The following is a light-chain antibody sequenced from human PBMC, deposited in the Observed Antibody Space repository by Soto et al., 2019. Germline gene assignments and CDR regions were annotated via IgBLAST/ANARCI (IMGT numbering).Light chain of an antibody. CDR3: CSYAGSPYV. Sequence: QSALTQPRSVSGSPGQSVAISCTGTSSDVGDYNYVSWYQQHPGKAPKVMIYDVSKQPSGVPDRFSGSKSGNTASLTISGLQAEDEADYYCCSYAGSPYVFGTGTKLTVL. J-gene: IGLJ1*01. CDR2: DVS. CDR1: SSDVGDYNY. V-gene: IGLV2-11*01.